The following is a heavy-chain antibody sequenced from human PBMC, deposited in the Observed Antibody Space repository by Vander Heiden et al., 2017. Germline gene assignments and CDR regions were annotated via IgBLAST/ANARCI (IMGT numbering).Heavy chain of an antibody. Sequence: EVQLVESGGGLVKPGGSLRLSCAASGFTFSSYSMNWVRQAPGKWLEWVSSISSSSSYIYYADSVKGRFTISRDNAKNSLYLQMNSLRAEDTAVYYCARAHVDTAMPGYRAVIDYWGQGTLVTVSS. D-gene: IGHD5-18*01. V-gene: IGHV3-21*01. J-gene: IGHJ4*02. CDR2: ISSSSSYI. CDR1: GFTFSSYS. CDR3: ARAHVDTAMPGYRAVIDY.